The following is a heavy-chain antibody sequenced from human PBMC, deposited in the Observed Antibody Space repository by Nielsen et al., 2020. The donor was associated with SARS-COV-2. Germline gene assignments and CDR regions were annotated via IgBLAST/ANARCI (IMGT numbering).Heavy chain of an antibody. CDR3: ARLGPRTLYYMDV. V-gene: IGHV4-34*01. D-gene: IGHD2-15*01. CDR2: ISHSGTT. CDR1: GESFSGYY. Sequence: SETLSLTCAVSGESFSGYYQWRWIRQPPGKGLEWIGEISHSGTTNYNPSLQSRVTMSLDSSKNQFSLKLRSVTAADTAVYYCARLGPRTLYYMDVWGKGTTVTVSS. J-gene: IGHJ6*03.